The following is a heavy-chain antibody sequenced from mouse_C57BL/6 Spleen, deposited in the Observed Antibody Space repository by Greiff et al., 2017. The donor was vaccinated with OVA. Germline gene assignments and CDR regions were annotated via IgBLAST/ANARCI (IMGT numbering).Heavy chain of an antibody. CDR1: GFTFSDYY. J-gene: IGHJ4*01. V-gene: IGHV5-16*01. D-gene: IGHD2-4*01. Sequence: EVQLVESEGGLVQPGSSMKLSCTASGFTFSDYYMAWVRQVPETGLEWVANINYDGSSTYYLDSLKSRFIISRDNAKNILYLQMSSLKSEDTATYYCARILYDYDDAYAMDYWGQGTSVTVSS. CDR2: INYDGSST. CDR3: ARILYDYDDAYAMDY.